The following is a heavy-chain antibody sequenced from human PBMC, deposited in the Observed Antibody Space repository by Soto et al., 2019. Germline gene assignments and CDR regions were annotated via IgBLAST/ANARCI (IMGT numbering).Heavy chain of an antibody. D-gene: IGHD6-13*01. V-gene: IGHV3-9*01. Sequence: EVQVVESGGGSVQPGRSLRLSCAASGFTFDDYAMHWVRQAPGKGLEWVSGISWNGGNIDYADSVKGRFTISRDNAKNSLYLQMNSLRAEDTALYYCARDIATAVYYYMDVWGKGTTVTVSS. CDR3: ARDIATAVYYYMDV. J-gene: IGHJ6*03. CDR1: GFTFDDYA. CDR2: ISWNGGNI.